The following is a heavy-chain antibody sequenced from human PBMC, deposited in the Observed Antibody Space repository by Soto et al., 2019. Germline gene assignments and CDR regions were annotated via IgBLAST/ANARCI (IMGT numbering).Heavy chain of an antibody. CDR2: INHSGSI. CDR1: GGSLSGYY. V-gene: IGHV4-34*01. J-gene: IGHJ4*02. Sequence: QVQLQQWGAGLLKPSEILSLTCAVYGGSLSGYYWSWIRQPPGKGLEWIGEINHSGSIIYNPSLKSGVIISVDTTKNPFYLKLSSVTAAATAGYYCARGWGRIFDYWGQGTLVTVSS. D-gene: IGHD7-27*01. CDR3: ARGWGRIFDY.